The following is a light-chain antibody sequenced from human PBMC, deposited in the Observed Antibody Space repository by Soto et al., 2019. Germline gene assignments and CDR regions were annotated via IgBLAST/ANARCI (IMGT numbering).Light chain of an antibody. CDR1: QGVSRS. V-gene: IGKV3-15*01. CDR3: QQTYSVAHS. Sequence: EIVMTQSPATLSVSPGERATVSCRASQGVSRSLAWFQQKPGQAPRLLIYSASTRATGVPARFSGSGSGTEFTLTISSLQSEDFATYYCQQTYSVAHSFGQGTKMEIK. J-gene: IGKJ2*03. CDR2: SAS.